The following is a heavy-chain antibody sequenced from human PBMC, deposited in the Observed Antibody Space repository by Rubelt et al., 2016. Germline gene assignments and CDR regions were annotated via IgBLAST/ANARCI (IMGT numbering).Heavy chain of an antibody. CDR1: GFTFSSYE. V-gene: IGHV3-48*03. D-gene: IGHD5-12*01. Sequence: EVQLVESGGGLVQPGGSLRLSCAASGFTFSSYEMNWVRQAPGKGLEWVSYISSSGSTIYYAEPVKGRFTISRDNAKNSLYLQMNGLRAEDTAVYYCARSDIVATSTDYWGQGTLVTVSS. CDR2: ISSSGSTI. J-gene: IGHJ4*02. CDR3: ARSDIVATSTDY.